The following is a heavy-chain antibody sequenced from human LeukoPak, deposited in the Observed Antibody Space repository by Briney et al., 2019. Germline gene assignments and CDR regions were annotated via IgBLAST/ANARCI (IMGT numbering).Heavy chain of an antibody. CDR1: GFTVSSYW. Sequence: GGSLRLSCAASGFTVSSYWMSWVRQAPGKGLERVANIKQDGSEKYYVDSVKGRFTISRDNAKNSLYLQMNSLRAEDTAVYYCATPRILTGYYTYWGQGTLVTVSS. V-gene: IGHV3-7*01. J-gene: IGHJ4*02. CDR3: ATPRILTGYYTY. CDR2: IKQDGSEK. D-gene: IGHD3-9*01.